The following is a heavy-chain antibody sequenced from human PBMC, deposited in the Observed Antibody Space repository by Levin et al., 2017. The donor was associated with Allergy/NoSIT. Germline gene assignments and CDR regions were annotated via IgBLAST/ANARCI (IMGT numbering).Heavy chain of an antibody. V-gene: IGHV3-30*18. Sequence: GESLKISCAASGFTFSSYGMHWVRQAPGKGLEWVAVISYDGSNKYYADSVKGRFTISRDNSKNTLYLQMNSLRAEDTAVYYCAKDTGPIVVVITLDYWGQGTLVTVSS. J-gene: IGHJ4*02. CDR1: GFTFSSYG. D-gene: IGHD3-22*01. CDR3: AKDTGPIVVVITLDY. CDR2: ISYDGSNK.